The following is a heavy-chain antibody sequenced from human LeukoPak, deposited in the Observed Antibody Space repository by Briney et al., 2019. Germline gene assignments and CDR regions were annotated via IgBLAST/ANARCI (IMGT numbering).Heavy chain of an antibody. D-gene: IGHD2-15*01. J-gene: IGHJ5*02. CDR2: ISGSGGST. Sequence: GGSLRLSCAASVFTFSSYAMSWVRQAPGKGLEWVSAISGSGGSTYYADSVKGRFTISRDNSKNTLYLQMNSLRAEDTAVYYCARGVVAAILAWFDPWGQGTLVTVSS. CDR3: ARGVVAAILAWFDP. CDR1: VFTFSSYA. V-gene: IGHV3-23*01.